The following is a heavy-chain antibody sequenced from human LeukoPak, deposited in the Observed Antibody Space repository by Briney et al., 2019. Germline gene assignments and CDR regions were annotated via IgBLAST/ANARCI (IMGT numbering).Heavy chain of an antibody. J-gene: IGHJ4*02. V-gene: IGHV3-7*01. D-gene: IGHD6-19*01. CDR2: IKQDGSEK. CDR3: ARDHSSGWFWYFDY. CDR1: GFTFSSYW. Sequence: GGSLRLSCAASGFTFSSYWMSWVRQAPGKGLEWVANIKQDGSEKYYVDSVKGRFTISRDNARNSLYLQMNSLRAEDTAVYYCARDHSSGWFWYFDYWGQGTLVTVSS.